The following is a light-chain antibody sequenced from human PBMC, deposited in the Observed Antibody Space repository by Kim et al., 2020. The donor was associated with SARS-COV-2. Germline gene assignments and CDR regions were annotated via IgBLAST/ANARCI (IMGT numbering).Light chain of an antibody. Sequence: VHIPGTGGRSKIGAGYDVHWCQQLPGTAPKLLIFGNSNRPSGVPDRFSGSKSGTSASLAITGLQAEDEADYYCQSYDSSLSVHVVFGGGTQLTVL. V-gene: IGLV1-40*01. CDR2: GNS. J-gene: IGLJ2*01. CDR3: QSYDSSLSVHVV. CDR1: RSKIGAGYD.